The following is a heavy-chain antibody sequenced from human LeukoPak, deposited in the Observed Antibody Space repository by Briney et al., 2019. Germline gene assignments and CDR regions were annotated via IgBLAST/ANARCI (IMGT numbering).Heavy chain of an antibody. CDR2: TFYSGST. J-gene: IGHJ5*02. D-gene: IGHD6-19*01. CDR3: ARHVGYSSGWYYYNWFDP. Sequence: SETLSLTCTVSGDSISSSSYYWEWIRQPPGKGLEWIGSTFYSGSTYYNPSLKSRVTISVDTSKNEFSLKLSSVTAADTAVYYCARHVGYSSGWYYYNWFDPWGQGTLVTVSS. CDR1: GDSISSSSYY. V-gene: IGHV4-39*01.